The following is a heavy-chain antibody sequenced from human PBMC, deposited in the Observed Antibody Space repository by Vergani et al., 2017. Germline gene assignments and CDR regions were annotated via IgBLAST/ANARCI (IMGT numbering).Heavy chain of an antibody. CDR3: ARDGGEYDKDALDV. CDR2: LYHSGGA. J-gene: IGHJ3*01. Sequence: QPHLQESGPGLVKPSETLSLTCTVPGGSITSSSYYWGCIRQPPGKGLEWIGNLYHSGGASYNPSLTGRVTISVDTSKSQFSLKVTSVTAADTAVYYCARDGGEYDKDALDVWVQGTKVTVTS. V-gene: IGHV4-39*02. CDR1: GGSITSSSYY. D-gene: IGHD2-21*01.